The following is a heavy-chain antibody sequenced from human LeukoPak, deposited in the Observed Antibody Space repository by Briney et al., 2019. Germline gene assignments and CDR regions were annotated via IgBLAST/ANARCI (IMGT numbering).Heavy chain of an antibody. J-gene: IGHJ4*02. D-gene: IGHD2-15*01. V-gene: IGHV4-34*01. CDR2: INHSGST. Sequence: SETLSLTFAVKGASLRGYYWSWIRQPPGKGLEWIGEINHSGSTNYNPSLKSRVTISVDTSKNQFSLKLSSVTAADTAVYYCARGRMLPYFDYWGQGTLVTVSS. CDR3: ARGRMLPYFDY. CDR1: GASLRGYY.